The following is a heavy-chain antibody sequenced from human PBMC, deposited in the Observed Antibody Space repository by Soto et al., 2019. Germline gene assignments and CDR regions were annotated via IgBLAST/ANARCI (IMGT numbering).Heavy chain of an antibody. V-gene: IGHV1-18*01. CDR2: ISAYNGNT. Sequence: ASLKVSCKASGYTFTSYGISWVRQAPGQGLEWMGWISAYNGNTNYAQKLQGRVTMTTDTSTSTAYMELRSLRSDDTAVYYCARLFYYYYYLDVRGKGTTVTVSS. CDR1: GYTFTSYG. CDR3: ARLFYYYYYLDV. J-gene: IGHJ6*03.